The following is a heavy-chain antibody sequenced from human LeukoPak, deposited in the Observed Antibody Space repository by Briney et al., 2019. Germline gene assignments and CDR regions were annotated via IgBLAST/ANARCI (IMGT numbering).Heavy chain of an antibody. J-gene: IGHJ4*02. CDR1: GGSISSSSYY. CDR3: ARDQATSAYCGGDCYSGFDY. D-gene: IGHD2-21*02. V-gene: IGHV4-39*07. Sequence: SETLSLTCTVSGGSISSSSYYWGWIRQPPGKGLEWIGEIYHSGSTNYNPSLKSRVTISVDKSKNQFSLKLSSVTAADTAVYYCARDQATSAYCGGDCYSGFDYWGQGTLVTVSS. CDR2: IYHSGST.